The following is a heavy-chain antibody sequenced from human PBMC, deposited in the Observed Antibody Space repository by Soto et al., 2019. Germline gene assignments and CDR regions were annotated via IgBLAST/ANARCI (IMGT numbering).Heavy chain of an antibody. CDR2: ITGSGNTI. J-gene: IGHJ4*02. CDR3: ARGGSYFDY. V-gene: IGHV3-48*03. D-gene: IGHD1-26*01. Sequence: EVQLVESGGGLVQPGGSLRLSCAASGFTFSSSEMNWVRQAPGKGLEWVSYITGSGNTIDYADSVKGRFTISRDNAKNSMYLQMNSLRAEDTAVYYWARGGSYFDYGGQGTLVTVAS. CDR1: GFTFSSSE.